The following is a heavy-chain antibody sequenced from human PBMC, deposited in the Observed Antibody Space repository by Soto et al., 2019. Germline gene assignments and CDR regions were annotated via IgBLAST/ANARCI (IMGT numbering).Heavy chain of an antibody. J-gene: IGHJ1*01. Sequence: EVQLVESGGGLVKPGGSLRLSCAASGFSFSTFTMNWVRQAPGKGLEWVSSISISNSFIYYADSVKGRFTISRDNAKNSLFLQMNSLRAEDTAVYYCAGDFDGAPAEYFKHWGQGTLVTVSS. CDR2: ISISNSFI. D-gene: IGHD3-9*01. CDR3: AGDFDGAPAEYFKH. V-gene: IGHV3-21*01. CDR1: GFSFSTFT.